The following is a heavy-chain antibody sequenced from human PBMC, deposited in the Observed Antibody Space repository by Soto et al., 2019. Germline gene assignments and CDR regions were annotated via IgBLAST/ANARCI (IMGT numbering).Heavy chain of an antibody. Sequence: ASVKVSCKASGGTFSSYAISWVRQAPGQGLEWMGGIIPIFGTANYAQKFQGRVTITADESTSTAYMELSSLRSEDTAVYYCARGLWFGELEIYYYYGMDVWGQGTTVTVSS. CDR3: ARGLWFGELEIYYYYGMDV. CDR1: GGTFSSYA. D-gene: IGHD3-10*01. J-gene: IGHJ6*02. CDR2: IIPIFGTA. V-gene: IGHV1-69*13.